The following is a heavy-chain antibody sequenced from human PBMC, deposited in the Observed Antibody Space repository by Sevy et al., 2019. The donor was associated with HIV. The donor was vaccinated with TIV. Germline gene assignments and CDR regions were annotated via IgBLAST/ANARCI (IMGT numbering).Heavy chain of an antibody. CDR2: IRSKANSYAT. D-gene: IGHD3-10*01. CDR3: TLTTAADYYGSGSTSVGWY. V-gene: IGHV3-73*01. Sequence: GGSLRLSCAASGFTFSGSDMHWVRQASGKGLEWVGRIRSKANSYATAYAASVKGRFTISRDDSKNTAYLQMNSLKTEDTAVYYCTLTTAADYYGSGSTSVGWYWGQGTLVTVSS. CDR1: GFTFSGSD. J-gene: IGHJ4*02.